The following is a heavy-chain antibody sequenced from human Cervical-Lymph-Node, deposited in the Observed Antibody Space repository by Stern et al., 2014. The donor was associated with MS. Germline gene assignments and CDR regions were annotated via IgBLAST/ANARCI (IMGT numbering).Heavy chain of an antibody. V-gene: IGHV1-69*01. J-gene: IGHJ3*02. Sequence: VQLVESGAEVKKPGSSVKVSCKASGGTFRTYAINWVRQAPGQGLEWMGGIIPIIGTENYAQNLQDKVTIIADELKKTVYLEGSILRSEDTAMYYCSRDQRHLNSGNFALDIWGQGTMVLVSS. CDR3: SRDQRHLNSGNFALDI. D-gene: IGHD4-23*01. CDR2: IIPIIGTE. CDR1: GGTFRTYA.